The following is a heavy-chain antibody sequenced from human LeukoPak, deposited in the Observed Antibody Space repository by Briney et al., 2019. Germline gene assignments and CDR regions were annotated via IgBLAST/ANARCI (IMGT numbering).Heavy chain of an antibody. V-gene: IGHV3-13*01. Sequence: GGSLRLSCAASGFTFSSYAMSWVRQAPGKGLEWVSAIGTAGDTYYPGSVKGRFTISRENAKNSLYLQMNSLRAGDTAVYYCARVRNCGGDCPRDYFDYWGQGTLVTVSS. CDR2: IGTAGDT. CDR1: GFTFSSYA. D-gene: IGHD2-21*02. CDR3: ARVRNCGGDCPRDYFDY. J-gene: IGHJ4*02.